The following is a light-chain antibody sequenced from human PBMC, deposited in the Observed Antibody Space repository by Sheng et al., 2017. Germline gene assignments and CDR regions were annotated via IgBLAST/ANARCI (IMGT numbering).Light chain of an antibody. CDR1: KLGNKY. CDR2: QHS. Sequence: SYELTQPPSVSVSPGQTASITCSGNKLGNKYASWYQQKPGQSPVLVIYQHSKRPSGIPERFSGSNSGNTATLTISGTQAMDEADYYCQAWDSSTAVFGGGTKLTVL. CDR3: QAWDSSTAV. V-gene: IGLV3-1*01. J-gene: IGLJ2*01.